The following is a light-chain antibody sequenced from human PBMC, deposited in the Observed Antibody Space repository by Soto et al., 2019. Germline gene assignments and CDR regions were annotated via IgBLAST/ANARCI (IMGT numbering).Light chain of an antibody. J-gene: IGLJ2*01. CDR1: SSDVGGYNY. Sequence: QSVLTQPASVSGSPGQSITISCTGTSSDVGGYNYVSWYQQHPGKAPKLMIYEVSNRPSGVSNRFSGSKSGNTASLTISGLQAEDEADYYCSSYTSSSPSGKVFGGGTKVTVL. V-gene: IGLV2-14*01. CDR2: EVS. CDR3: SSYTSSSPSGKV.